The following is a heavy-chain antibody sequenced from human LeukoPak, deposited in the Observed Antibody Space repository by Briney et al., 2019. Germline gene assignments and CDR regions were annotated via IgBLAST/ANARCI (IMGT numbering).Heavy chain of an antibody. CDR1: GFTFNSYS. CDR2: INSDGSST. D-gene: IGHD4-11*01. CDR3: ARERLGPRWFDP. Sequence: GGSLRLSCAASGFTFNSYSMNWVRQAPGKGLVWVSRINSDGSSTSYADSVKGRFTISRDNAKNTLYLQMNSLRAEDTAVYYCARERLGPRWFDPWGQGTLVTVSS. V-gene: IGHV3-74*01. J-gene: IGHJ5*02.